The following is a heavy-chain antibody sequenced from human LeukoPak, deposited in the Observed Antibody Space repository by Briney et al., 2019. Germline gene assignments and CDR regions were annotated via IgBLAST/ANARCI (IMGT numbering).Heavy chain of an antibody. CDR1: GYIFTGYY. CDR3: ARANRVVAADYYYYYMEV. CDR2: LNPNSGDT. V-gene: IGHV1-2*02. J-gene: IGHJ6*03. Sequence: PSVKVSCKASGYIFTGYYMHWVRQAPGQGLEWMGGLNPNSGDTEYAQKFQGRVTMTRDTSISTAYMALSRLRSDDTAVYYCARANRVVAADYYYYYMEVWGKGTAVTVS. D-gene: IGHD2-15*01.